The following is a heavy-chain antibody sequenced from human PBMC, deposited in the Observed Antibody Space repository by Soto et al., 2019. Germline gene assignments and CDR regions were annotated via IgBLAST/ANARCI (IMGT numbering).Heavy chain of an antibody. D-gene: IGHD5-18*01. Sequence: SETLSLTCAVYGGSFSGYYWSWIRQPPGKGLEWIGEINHSGSTNYNPSLKSRVTISVDTSKNQFSLKLSSVTAADTAVYYCERVRYNYYYYGMDVWGQGTTVTVSS. CDR3: ERVRYNYYYYGMDV. CDR1: GGSFSGYY. CDR2: INHSGST. J-gene: IGHJ6*02. V-gene: IGHV4-34*01.